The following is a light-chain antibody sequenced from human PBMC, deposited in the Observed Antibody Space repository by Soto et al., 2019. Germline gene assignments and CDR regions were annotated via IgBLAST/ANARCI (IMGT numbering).Light chain of an antibody. Sequence: DIHITQSPSSLSASVGDRVTITCRASQDISNYLNWYQQRPGKAPKLLIYDASNLERGVPSRFSGTRSGTHFTFAITSLQPEDVAPYYCQQSDSLPITFGQVTRLEI. CDR2: DAS. J-gene: IGKJ5*01. CDR1: QDISNY. V-gene: IGKV1-33*01. CDR3: QQSDSLPIT.